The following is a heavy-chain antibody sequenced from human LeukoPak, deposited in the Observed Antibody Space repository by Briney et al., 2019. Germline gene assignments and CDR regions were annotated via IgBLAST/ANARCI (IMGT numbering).Heavy chain of an antibody. CDR3: AKCIAAPNWFDP. V-gene: IGHV1-18*01. Sequence: ASVKVSCKASGYTFTSYGIIWVRQAPGQGLEWMGWISAYNGNTNYAQKLQGRVTMTTDTSTSTAYMELRSLRSDDTAVYYCAKCIAAPNWFDPWGQGTLVTVSS. CDR1: GYTFTSYG. CDR2: ISAYNGNT. D-gene: IGHD6-13*01. J-gene: IGHJ5*02.